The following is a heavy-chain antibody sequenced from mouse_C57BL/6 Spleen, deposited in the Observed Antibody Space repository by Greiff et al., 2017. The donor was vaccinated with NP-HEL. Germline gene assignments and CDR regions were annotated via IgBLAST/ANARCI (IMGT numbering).Heavy chain of an antibody. CDR1: GFSFNTYA. J-gene: IGHJ4*01. D-gene: IGHD1-1*01. CDR2: IRSKSNNYAT. Sequence: EVQLVESGGGLVQPKGSLKLSCAASGFSFNTYAMNWVRQAPGKGLEWVARIRSKSNNYATYYADSVKDRFTISRDDSESMLYLQMNNLKTEDTAMYYCVRAIYYSGYYAMDYWGQGTSVTVSS. CDR3: VRAIYYSGYYAMDY. V-gene: IGHV10-1*01.